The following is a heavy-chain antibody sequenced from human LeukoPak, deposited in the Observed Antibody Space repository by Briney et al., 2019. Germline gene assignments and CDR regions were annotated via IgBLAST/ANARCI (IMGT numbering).Heavy chain of an antibody. CDR1: GFTVSSIH. CDR2: TYTGGNS. CDR3: ARDLRSYDFWSGYSTYYFDY. D-gene: IGHD3-3*01. Sequence: GGSLRLSCAASGFTVSSIHMVWVRQAPGKGLEWVSVTYTGGNSYYADSVKGRFTISRDNAKNSLYLQMNSLRDEDTAVYYCARDLRSYDFWSGYSTYYFDYWGQGTLVTVSS. V-gene: IGHV3-53*01. J-gene: IGHJ4*02.